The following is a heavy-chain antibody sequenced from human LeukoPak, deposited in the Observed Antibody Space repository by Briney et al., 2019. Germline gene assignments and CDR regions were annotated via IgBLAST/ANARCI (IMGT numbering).Heavy chain of an antibody. Sequence: ASVKVSCKASGYTFTSYDINWVRQATGQGLEWMGWMNPNSGNTGYAQKFQGRVTMTRNTSISTAYMELSSLRSEDTAVYYCARAPERVRGVIISYYYYYYRDVWGKGTTVTVSS. J-gene: IGHJ6*03. D-gene: IGHD3-10*01. V-gene: IGHV1-8*01. CDR3: ARAPERVRGVIISYYYYYYRDV. CDR1: GYTFTSYD. CDR2: MNPNSGNT.